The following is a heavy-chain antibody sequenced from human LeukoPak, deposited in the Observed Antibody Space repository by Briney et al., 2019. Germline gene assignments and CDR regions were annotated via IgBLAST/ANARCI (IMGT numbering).Heavy chain of an antibody. CDR3: VKDISGFYFGADY. Sequence: PGRFLRLSFSAPGFTLDDYSMHLVPQPPGKGLGGGSGISWNSGNIGYADSVKGRFTISRDNAKRSLYLQMDSLRVEDTALYYCVKDISGFYFGADYWGQGTLVTVSS. CDR2: ISWNSGNI. J-gene: IGHJ4*02. V-gene: IGHV3-9*01. D-gene: IGHD3-22*01. CDR1: GFTLDDYS.